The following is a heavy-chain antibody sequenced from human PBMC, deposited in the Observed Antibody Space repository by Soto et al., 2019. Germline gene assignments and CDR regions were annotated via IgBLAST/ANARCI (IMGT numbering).Heavy chain of an antibody. CDR1: GDTFTSDDYY. D-gene: IGHD6-19*01. J-gene: IGHJ4*02. CDR3: ATGQWPPSRNYF. V-gene: IGHV1-46*01. CDR2: IKPTGGST. Sequence: QVQLVQSGAEVKKPGASVKVSCKASGDTFTSDDYYIHWVRQAPGQVLEWMGMIKPTGGSTSFAQRFQGRVTMTRDTSTSTVYMELSSLKSEDTAVYYCATGQWPPSRNYFWGQGTLVTVSS.